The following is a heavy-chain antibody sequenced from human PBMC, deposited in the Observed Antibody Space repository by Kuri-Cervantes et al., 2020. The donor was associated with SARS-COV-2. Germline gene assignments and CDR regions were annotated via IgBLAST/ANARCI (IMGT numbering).Heavy chain of an antibody. Sequence: GESLKISCAASGFTVSSNYMSWVRQAPGKGLEWVSVIYSGGSTYYADSVRGRFTISRDNAKNSLYLQMNSLRAEDTALYYCAKSVGSTSLYNWFDPWGQGTPVTVSS. J-gene: IGHJ5*02. V-gene: IGHV3-53*05. CDR2: IYSGGST. CDR1: GFTVSSNY. CDR3: AKSVGSTSLYNWFDP. D-gene: IGHD2-2*01.